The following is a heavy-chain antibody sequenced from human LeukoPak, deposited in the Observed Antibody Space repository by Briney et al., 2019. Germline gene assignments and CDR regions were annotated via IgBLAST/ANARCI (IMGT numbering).Heavy chain of an antibody. CDR2: IDWDDGK. CDR1: GFSLSTRRMR. V-gene: IGHV2-70*04. CDR3: ARTTVAGQGLFDP. J-gene: IGHJ5*02. Sequence: SGPALAKPPQTLTLTCTFSGFSLSTRRMRMSWIRQPPGKALEWLTRIDWDDGKFYSTSLKTRLTISKDSSKNQVVLTMTNMNPVDTATYYCARTTVAGQGLFDPGGEGTLVTVYS. D-gene: IGHD6-19*01.